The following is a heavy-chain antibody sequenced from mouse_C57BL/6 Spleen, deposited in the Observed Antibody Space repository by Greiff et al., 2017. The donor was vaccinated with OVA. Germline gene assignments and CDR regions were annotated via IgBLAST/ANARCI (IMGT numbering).Heavy chain of an antibody. Sequence: VQLQESGAELARPGASVKLSCKASGYTFTSYGISWVKQRTGQGLEWIGEIYPRSGNTYYNEKFKGKATLTADKSSSTAYMELRSLTSEDSAVYFCARRDYGSSYGGKNAMDYWGQGTSVTVSS. CDR1: GYTFTSYG. D-gene: IGHD1-1*01. J-gene: IGHJ4*01. CDR3: ARRDYGSSYGGKNAMDY. CDR2: IYPRSGNT. V-gene: IGHV1-81*01.